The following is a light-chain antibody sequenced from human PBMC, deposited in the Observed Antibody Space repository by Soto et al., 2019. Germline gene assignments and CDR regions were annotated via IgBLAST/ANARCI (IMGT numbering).Light chain of an antibody. J-gene: IGKJ1*01. Sequence: DIQMTQSPSTLSASVGDRVTITCRASQSISSWLAWYQQKPGKAPNLLIYHASSLESGVPSRFSGSGSGTEFTLTISRLQHDDFATYYWQQYNSHLCTFGPGTKVEIK. CDR1: QSISSW. CDR3: QQYNSHLCT. V-gene: IGKV1-5*01. CDR2: HAS.